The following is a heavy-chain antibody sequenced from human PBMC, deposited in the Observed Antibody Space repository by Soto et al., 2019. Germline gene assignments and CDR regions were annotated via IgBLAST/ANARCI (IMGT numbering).Heavy chain of an antibody. J-gene: IGHJ6*02. V-gene: IGHV6-1*01. CDR1: GDSVSSNSAA. D-gene: IGHD6-19*01. CDR2: TYYRSKWYN. Sequence: SLTCAISGDSVSSNSAAWNWIRQSPSRGLEWLGRTYYRSKWYNDYAVSVKSRITINPDTSKNQFSLQLNSVTPEDTAVYYCARGKIAVAGRHYYYYYGMDVWGQGTTVTVSS. CDR3: ARGKIAVAGRHYYYYYGMDV.